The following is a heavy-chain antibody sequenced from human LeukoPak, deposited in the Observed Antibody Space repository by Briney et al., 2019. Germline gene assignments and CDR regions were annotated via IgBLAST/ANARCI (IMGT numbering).Heavy chain of an antibody. CDR1: GFTFSTYA. D-gene: IGHD2-8*02. J-gene: IGHJ4*02. CDR2: ISGSGSST. Sequence: GGSLRLSCAASGFTFSTYAMTWVRQAPGKGLEWVSVISGSGSSTSYADSVKGRFTISRDNSKNTLYLQMNSLRAEDTAVFYCARGYCTGGTCYFDYWGRGTLVTVSS. V-gene: IGHV3-23*01. CDR3: ARGYCTGGTCYFDY.